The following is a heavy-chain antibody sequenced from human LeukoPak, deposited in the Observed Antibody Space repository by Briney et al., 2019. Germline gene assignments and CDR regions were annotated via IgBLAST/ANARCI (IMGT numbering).Heavy chain of an antibody. CDR3: ARNGESNPFDY. CDR1: GFTFSSYA. CDR2: IKQDGSEK. Sequence: GGSLRLSCAASGFTFSSYAMSWVRQAPGKGLEWVANIKQDGSEKYYVDSVKGRFTISRDNAKNSLYLQMNSLRAEDTAVYYCARNGESNPFDYWGQGTLVTVSS. V-gene: IGHV3-7*01. J-gene: IGHJ4*02. D-gene: IGHD2/OR15-2a*01.